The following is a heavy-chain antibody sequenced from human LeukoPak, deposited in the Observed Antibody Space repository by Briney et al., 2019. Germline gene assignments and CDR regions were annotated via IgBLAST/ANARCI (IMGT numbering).Heavy chain of an antibody. J-gene: IGHJ4*02. V-gene: IGHV3-30*18. CDR1: GFTFSSYG. CDR2: ISYDGSNK. Sequence: GGSLRPSCAASGFTFSSYGMHWVRQAPGKGLEWVAGISYDGSNKYYADSVKGRFTISRDNSKNTLYLQMNSLRAEDTAVYYCAKDLTGSWFGELSGYFDYWGQGTLVTVSS. D-gene: IGHD3-10*01. CDR3: AKDLTGSWFGELSGYFDY.